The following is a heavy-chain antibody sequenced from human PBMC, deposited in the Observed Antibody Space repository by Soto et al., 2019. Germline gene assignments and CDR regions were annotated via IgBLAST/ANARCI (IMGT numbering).Heavy chain of an antibody. V-gene: IGHV4-38-2*01. CDR1: GSSITSGDS. CDR2: IYHTGTA. Sequence: XETLSLTCAVSGSSITSGDSWAWFRQPPGKGLEWIGTIYHTGTAYYNPSLTSRVTLSIDTSKHQFSLTLSSVTAADSAVYFCSRGVNLWGQGTLVTVS. J-gene: IGHJ4*02. D-gene: IGHD3-16*01. CDR3: SRGVNL.